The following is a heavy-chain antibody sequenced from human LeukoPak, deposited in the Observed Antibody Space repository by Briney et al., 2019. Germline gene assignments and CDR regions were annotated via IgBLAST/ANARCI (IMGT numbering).Heavy chain of an antibody. J-gene: IGHJ4*02. CDR2: INPNSGGT. V-gene: IGHV1-2*02. Sequence: ASVKVSCKASGYTFTGYYMHWVRQAPGQGLEWMGWINPNSGGTNYAQKFQGRVTMTRDTSISTAYMELSRLRSDDTAVYYCGRWGGGREIGEYYYGSGSYYYYWGQGTLVTVSS. CDR3: GRWGGGREIGEYYYGSGSYYYY. CDR1: GYTFTGYY. D-gene: IGHD3-10*01.